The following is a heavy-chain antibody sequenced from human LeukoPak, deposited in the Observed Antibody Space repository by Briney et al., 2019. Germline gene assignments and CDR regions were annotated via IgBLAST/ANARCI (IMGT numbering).Heavy chain of an antibody. CDR2: IYYSGST. V-gene: IGHV4-59*01. D-gene: IGHD3-10*01. Sequence: SETLSLTCTVSGGSISSYYWSWIRQPPGKGLEWIGYIYYSGSTYYNPSLKSRVTISVDTSKNQFSLKLSSVTAADTAAYYCAGSTSGDWFDPWGQGTLVTVSS. CDR1: GGSISSYY. J-gene: IGHJ5*02. CDR3: AGSTSGDWFDP.